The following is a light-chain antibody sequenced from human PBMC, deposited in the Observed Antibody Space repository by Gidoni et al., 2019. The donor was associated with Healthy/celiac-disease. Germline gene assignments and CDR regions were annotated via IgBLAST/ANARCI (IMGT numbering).Light chain of an antibody. Sequence: DIVMTQSPLSLPVTPGEPASISCRSSQILLHSNGYNYLDWYLQKPGQSPQLLIYWGSTRASGVPDRFSGSGSGTDFTLKISRVEAEDVGVYYCMQSLQTPPAFGQXTKVEIK. J-gene: IGKJ1*01. CDR2: WGS. CDR3: MQSLQTPPA. V-gene: IGKV2-28*01. CDR1: QILLHSNGYNY.